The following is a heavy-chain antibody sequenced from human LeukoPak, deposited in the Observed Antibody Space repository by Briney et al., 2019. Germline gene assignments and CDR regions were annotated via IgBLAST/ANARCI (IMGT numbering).Heavy chain of an antibody. CDR2: IWYDGSNK. V-gene: IGHV3-33*08. CDR3: ARDLVPAADAGYYYGMDV. D-gene: IGHD2-2*01. CDR1: GLTFSSHW. Sequence: GGSLRLSCAASGLTFSSHWMHWVRQAPGKGLEWVAVIWYDGSNKYYADSVKGRFTISRDNSKNTLYLQMNSLRAEDTAVYYCARDLVPAADAGYYYGMDVWGQGTTVTVSS. J-gene: IGHJ6*02.